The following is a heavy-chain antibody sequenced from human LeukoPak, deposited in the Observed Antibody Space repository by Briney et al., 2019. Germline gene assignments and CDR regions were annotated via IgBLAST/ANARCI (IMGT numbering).Heavy chain of an antibody. Sequence: SETLSLTCTVSGGSISSHYWSWIRQPPGKGLEWIGYIYYSGSTNYNPSLKSRVTISVDTSKNQFSLKLSSVTAADTAVYYCARWGIAAAGPSFDYWGQGTLVTVSS. CDR3: ARWGIAAAGPSFDY. D-gene: IGHD6-13*01. V-gene: IGHV4-59*08. CDR2: IYYSGST. J-gene: IGHJ4*02. CDR1: GGSISSHY.